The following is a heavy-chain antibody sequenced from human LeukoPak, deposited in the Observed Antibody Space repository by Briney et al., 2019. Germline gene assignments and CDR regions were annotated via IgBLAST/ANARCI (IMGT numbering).Heavy chain of an antibody. J-gene: IGHJ3*02. CDR2: FDPEDGET. CDR1: GYTFTSYG. CDR3: ATGKAIIGSDAFDI. V-gene: IGHV1-24*01. Sequence: ASVKVSCKASGYTFTSYGISWVRQAPGQGLEWMGGFDPEDGETIYAQKFQGRVTMTEDTSTDTAYMELSSLRSEDTAVYYCATGKAIIGSDAFDIWGQGTMVTVSS. D-gene: IGHD1-26*01.